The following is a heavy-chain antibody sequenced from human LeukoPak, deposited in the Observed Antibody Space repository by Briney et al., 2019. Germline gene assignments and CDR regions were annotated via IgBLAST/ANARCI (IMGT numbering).Heavy chain of an antibody. Sequence: SGGSLRLSCAASGFTFSSYAMSWVRLAPGKGLEWVSAISGSGGSTYYADSVKGRFTISRDNSKNTLYLQMNSLRAEDTAVYYCAKDGVAAISSMWLVHPYYFDYWGQGTLVTVSS. CDR1: GFTFSSYA. CDR2: ISGSGGST. D-gene: IGHD2-15*01. V-gene: IGHV3-23*01. J-gene: IGHJ4*02. CDR3: AKDGVAAISSMWLVHPYYFDY.